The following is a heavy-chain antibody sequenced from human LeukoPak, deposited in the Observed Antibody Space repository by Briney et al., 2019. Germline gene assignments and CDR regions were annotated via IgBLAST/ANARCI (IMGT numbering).Heavy chain of an antibody. J-gene: IGHJ4*02. Sequence: GGSLRLSCAASGFTFSSYSMNWVRPAPGKGLEWVSYISSSSSTIYYADSVKGRFTISRDNAKNSLYLQMSSLRDEDTAVYYCARESGSIVGATGVDYWGQGTLVTVSS. V-gene: IGHV3-48*02. CDR3: ARESGSIVGATGVDY. CDR2: ISSSSSTI. D-gene: IGHD1-26*01. CDR1: GFTFSSYS.